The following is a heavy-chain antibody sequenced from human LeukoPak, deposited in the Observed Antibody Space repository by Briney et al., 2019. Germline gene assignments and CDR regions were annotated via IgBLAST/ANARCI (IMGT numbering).Heavy chain of an antibody. V-gene: IGHV3-74*01. D-gene: IGHD5-18*01. Sequence: PGGSLRLSCAASGFIFSSYAMHWVRQAPGKGLVWVSHINSDGSITSYADSVKGRFTISRDNAKNTLYLQMNSLRAEDTAVYYCARDAVDTANAVWGQGTTVTVSS. CDR1: GFIFSSYA. CDR3: ARDAVDTANAV. J-gene: IGHJ6*02. CDR2: INSDGSIT.